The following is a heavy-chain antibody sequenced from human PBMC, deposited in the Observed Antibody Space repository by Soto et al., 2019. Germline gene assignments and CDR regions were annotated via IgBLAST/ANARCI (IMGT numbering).Heavy chain of an antibody. V-gene: IGHV3-30-3*01. D-gene: IGHD6-19*01. CDR2: ISYDGSNK. CDR3: ARDETVAGMYYFDY. CDR1: GFTFSSYA. J-gene: IGHJ4*02. Sequence: GGSLRLSCAASGFTFSSYAMHWVRQAPGKGLEWVAVISYDGSNKYYADSVKGRFTISRDNSKNTLYLQMNSLRAEDTAVYYCARDETVAGMYYFDYWGQGTLVTVSS.